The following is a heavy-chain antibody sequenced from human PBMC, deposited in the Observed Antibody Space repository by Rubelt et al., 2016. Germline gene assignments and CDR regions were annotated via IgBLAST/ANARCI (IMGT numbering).Heavy chain of an antibody. CDR2: IYYSGST. V-gene: IGHV4-34*01. Sequence: QVQLQQWGAGLLKPSETLSLTCTVYGGSFSAYSWSWIRQPPGEGLEWIGSIYYSGSTYYNPSLKSRVTISVDTSKNQFSRKRSSVTAAETAVYYGARAAGSGSYYFWAFDIWGQGTMVTVSS. J-gene: IGHJ3*02. D-gene: IGHD1-26*01. CDR1: GGSFSAYS. CDR3: ARAAGSGSYYFWAFDI.